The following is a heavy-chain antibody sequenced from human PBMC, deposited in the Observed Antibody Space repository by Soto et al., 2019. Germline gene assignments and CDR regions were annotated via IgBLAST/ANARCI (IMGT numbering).Heavy chain of an antibody. CDR3: ARGANGIDRLDH. Sequence: EVHLVESGGGLVQAGGSLRLSCEVSGFTFRSYEMHWVRQAPGKGLEWLSYISSSSDFIYYSESVKGRFTISRDNANNSLYLPMNSLRAADTAIYYCARGANGIDRLDHWGQGAPVTVSS. D-gene: IGHD5-12*01. CDR2: ISSSSDFI. J-gene: IGHJ5*02. V-gene: IGHV3-48*03. CDR1: GFTFRSYE.